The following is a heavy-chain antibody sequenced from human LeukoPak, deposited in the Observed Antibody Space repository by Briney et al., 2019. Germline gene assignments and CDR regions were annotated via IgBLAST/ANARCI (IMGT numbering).Heavy chain of an antibody. Sequence: GESLKISCKGSGYIFTSYWINWVRQMPEKGLEWMGIIYPGDSDTRYSPSFQGQVTISADKSTSTAYLQWSSLKASDTAMYYCARLDNWGSKDYHFAMDVWGQGTTVTVS. J-gene: IGHJ6*02. CDR2: IYPGDSDT. D-gene: IGHD7-27*01. CDR3: ARLDNWGSKDYHFAMDV. V-gene: IGHV5-51*01. CDR1: GYIFTSYW.